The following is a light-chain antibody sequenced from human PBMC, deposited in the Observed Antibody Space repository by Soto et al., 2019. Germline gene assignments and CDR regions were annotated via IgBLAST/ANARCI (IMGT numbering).Light chain of an antibody. Sequence: DIHLTQSPSSLSASIGDRVTITCRASQTIERALAWYQQKPGTAPRLLIYGISTLHIGVPSRFSGSGSGTDFSLTISSLQPEDFATYSCQQSALTPPYTFGQGTRLDI. V-gene: IGKV1-39*01. CDR1: QTIERA. CDR3: QQSALTPPYT. J-gene: IGKJ2*01. CDR2: GIS.